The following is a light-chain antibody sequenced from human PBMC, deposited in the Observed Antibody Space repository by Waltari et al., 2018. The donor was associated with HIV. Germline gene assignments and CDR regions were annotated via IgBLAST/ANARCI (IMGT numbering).Light chain of an antibody. CDR2: GAS. J-gene: IGKJ4*01. Sequence: MVVAQSPAALSASPGGRATLSCGASQSVSTSLAWYRQRVGQPPRLLIYGASTRATGIPDRFSGSGSGTNFTLTISSLQSEDFALYFCQQYYTWPFTFGGGTKVEIK. CDR3: QQYYTWPFT. V-gene: IGKV3-15*01. CDR1: QSVSTS.